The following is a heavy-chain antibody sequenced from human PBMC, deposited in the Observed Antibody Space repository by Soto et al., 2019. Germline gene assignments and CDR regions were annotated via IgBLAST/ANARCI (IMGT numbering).Heavy chain of an antibody. D-gene: IGHD3-10*01. CDR1: GGSISSYY. V-gene: IGHV4-59*01. Sequence: PSETLSLTCTVSGGSISSYYWSWIRQPPGKGLEWIGYIYYSGSTNYNPSLKSRVTISADTSKNQFSLKLSSVTAADTAVYYCARVWGGAFDFWGQGTMVTVSS. CDR3: ARVWGGAFDF. CDR2: IYYSGST. J-gene: IGHJ3*01.